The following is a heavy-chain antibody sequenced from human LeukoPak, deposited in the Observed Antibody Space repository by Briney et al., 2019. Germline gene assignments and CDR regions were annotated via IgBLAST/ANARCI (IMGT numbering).Heavy chain of an antibody. CDR1: GYTFTGYY. J-gene: IGHJ3*02. D-gene: IGHD5-12*01. Sequence: GASVKVSCKASGYTFTGYYMHWVRQAPGQGLEWMGWINPNSGGTNYAQKFQGRVTMTRDTSISTAYMELRSLRSDDTAVYYCARRATRNAFDIWGQGTMVTVSS. V-gene: IGHV1-2*02. CDR3: ARRATRNAFDI. CDR2: INPNSGGT.